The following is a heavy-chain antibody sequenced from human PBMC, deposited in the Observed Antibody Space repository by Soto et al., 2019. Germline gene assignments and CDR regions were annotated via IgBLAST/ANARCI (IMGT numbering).Heavy chain of an antibody. CDR3: ARDISTYYDFWSGYYHYYGLDV. J-gene: IGHJ6*02. D-gene: IGHD3-3*01. Sequence: ASVKVSCKASGYTFTSYYMHWVRQAPGQGLEWMGIINPSGGSTSYAQKFQGRVTMTRDTSTSTVYMELSSLRSEDTAVYYCARDISTYYDFWSGYYHYYGLDVWGQGTTVTVSS. CDR1: GYTFTSYY. V-gene: IGHV1-46*01. CDR2: INPSGGST.